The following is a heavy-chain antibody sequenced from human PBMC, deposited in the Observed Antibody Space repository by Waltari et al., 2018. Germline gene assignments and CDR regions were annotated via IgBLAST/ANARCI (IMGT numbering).Heavy chain of an antibody. Sequence: QVQLVQSGAEVKRPGASVRVSCKAYGYPFSDHYVRWVRQAPGQGLEWMGWINPKYGGTDYSQKFQGRVTMTGDTSISTAYMELNRLTSDDTAVYFCARDDGSTSGADYWGQGTLVTVSS. J-gene: IGHJ4*02. CDR1: GYPFSDHY. CDR2: INPKYGGT. D-gene: IGHD3-10*01. CDR3: ARDDGSTSGADY. V-gene: IGHV1-2*02.